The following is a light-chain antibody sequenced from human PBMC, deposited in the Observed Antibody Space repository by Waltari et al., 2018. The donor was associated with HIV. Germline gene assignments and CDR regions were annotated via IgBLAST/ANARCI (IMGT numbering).Light chain of an antibody. Sequence: QSALTQPPSASGTPGQRVTISCSGSSPTVGRNAVYRYQKFPGSAPQLVIYRDNQRPPGVSDRFSGSKSGAAASLAISGLRSEDEADFYCSTWDDSLKDVLFGGGTKLTVL. CDR3: STWDDSLKDVL. CDR1: SPTVGRNA. V-gene: IGLV1-47*01. J-gene: IGLJ2*01. CDR2: RDN.